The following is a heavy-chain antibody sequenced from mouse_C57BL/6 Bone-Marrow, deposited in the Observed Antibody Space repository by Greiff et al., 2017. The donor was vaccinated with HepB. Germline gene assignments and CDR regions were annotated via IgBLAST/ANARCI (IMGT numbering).Heavy chain of an antibody. CDR1: GFTFSDYG. Sequence: VESGGGLVKPGGSLKLSCAASGFTFSDYGMHWVRQAPEKGLEWVAYISSGSSTIYYADTVKGRFTISRDNAKNTLFLQMTSLRSEDTAMYYCARYGSSPYAMDYWGQGTSVTVSS. CDR3: ARYGSSPYAMDY. D-gene: IGHD1-1*01. CDR2: ISSGSSTI. J-gene: IGHJ4*01. V-gene: IGHV5-17*01.